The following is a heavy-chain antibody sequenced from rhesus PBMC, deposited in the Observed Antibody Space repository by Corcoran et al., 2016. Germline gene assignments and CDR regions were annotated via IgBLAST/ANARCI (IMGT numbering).Heavy chain of an antibody. D-gene: IGHD4-35*01. Sequence: QLQLQESGPGLVKPSETLSLTCAVSGGSISSNYWSWIRQPPGKGLEWSGRISGSGGSTDYNPSLKSRVTISTAPSKNQFSLKLSSVTAADTAVYYCARASPYGNYVDYWGQGVLVTVSS. V-gene: IGHV4-173*01. CDR1: GGSISSNY. J-gene: IGHJ4*01. CDR2: ISGSGGST. CDR3: ARASPYGNYVDY.